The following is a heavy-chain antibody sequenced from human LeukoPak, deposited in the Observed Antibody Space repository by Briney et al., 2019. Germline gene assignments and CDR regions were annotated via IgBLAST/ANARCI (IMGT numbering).Heavy chain of an antibody. Sequence: ASVKVSCKVSGYSLTELSRHWVRQTLDKGLEWMGAFDPGDAETIFAQKFQGRVTLTEDTSTDTAYMELTSLRAEDTAVYYCATFVPYPDSSNFYIHAFHIWGRGTMVTVSS. V-gene: IGHV1-24*01. CDR1: GYSLTELS. D-gene: IGHD2/OR15-2a*01. CDR2: FDPGDAET. CDR3: ATFVPYPDSSNFYIHAFHI. J-gene: IGHJ3*02.